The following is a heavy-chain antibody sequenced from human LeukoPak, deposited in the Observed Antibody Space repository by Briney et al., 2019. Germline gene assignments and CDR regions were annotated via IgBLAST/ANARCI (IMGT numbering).Heavy chain of an antibody. D-gene: IGHD3-16*01. V-gene: IGHV1-46*01. J-gene: IGHJ5*02. CDR2: INPSGGST. CDR3: ARVLGAGEGKRYNWFDP. CDR1: GYTFTSYY. Sequence: GASVKVSCKASGYTFTSYYMHWVRQAPGQGLEWMGIINPSGGSTSYAQKFQGRVTMTTDTSTGTAYMELRSLRSDDTAVYYCARVLGAGEGKRYNWFDPWGQGTLVTVSS.